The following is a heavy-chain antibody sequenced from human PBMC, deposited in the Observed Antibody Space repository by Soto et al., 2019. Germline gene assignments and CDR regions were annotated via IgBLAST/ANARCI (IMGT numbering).Heavy chain of an antibody. Sequence: GSLRLACPASGFIASSNFMNWARQAPGKGLEWVSVLYSGGGTYYADSVKGRFTISRDDSKNTLHLQMNSLRAEDTAIYYCARVNPPYPWGQGTLVTVSS. V-gene: IGHV3-53*01. CDR1: GFIASSNF. CDR3: ARVNPPYP. J-gene: IGHJ5*02. CDR2: LYSGGGT.